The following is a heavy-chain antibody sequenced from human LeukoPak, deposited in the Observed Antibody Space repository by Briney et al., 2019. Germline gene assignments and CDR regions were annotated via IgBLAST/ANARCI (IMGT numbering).Heavy chain of an antibody. CDR3: ARSVISTRIAAAGTHFDY. CDR2: ISTSGST. J-gene: IGHJ4*02. D-gene: IGHD6-13*01. V-gene: IGHV4-4*07. CDR1: GGSISSGY. Sequence: SETLSLTCTVSGGSISSGYWSWIRQPAGKGLEWIGRISTSGSTNYNPSLKSRVTMSVDTSKNQFSLKLSSVTAADTAVYYCARSVISTRIAAAGTHFDYWGQGTLVTVSS.